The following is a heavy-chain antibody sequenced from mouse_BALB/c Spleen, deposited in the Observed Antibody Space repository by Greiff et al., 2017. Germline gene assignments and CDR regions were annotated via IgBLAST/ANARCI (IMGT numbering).Heavy chain of an antibody. CDR3: ARSPHDYYAMDY. J-gene: IGHJ4*01. CDR1: GYTFTDYN. CDR2: INPNNGGT. V-gene: IGHV1-18*01. Sequence: VQLQQSGPELVKPGASVKIPCKASGYTFTDYNMDWVKQSHGKSLEWIGDINPNNGGTIYNQKFKGKATLTVDKSSSTAYMELRSLTSEDTAVYYCARSPHDYYAMDYWGQGTSVTVSS.